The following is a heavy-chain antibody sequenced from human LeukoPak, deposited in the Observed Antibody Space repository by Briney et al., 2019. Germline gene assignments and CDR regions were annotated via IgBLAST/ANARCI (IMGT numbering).Heavy chain of an antibody. CDR3: ANSNYYDSSGYYYGVFGYFDY. CDR2: ISGSGGST. V-gene: IGHV3-23*01. CDR1: GFTFSSYA. Sequence: GGSLRLSCAASGFTFSSYAMSWVRQAPGKGLERVSAISGSGGSTYYADSEKGRFTISRDNTKNTLYLQMNSLRAEDTAVYYCANSNYYDSSGYYYGVFGYFDYWGQGTLVTVSS. D-gene: IGHD3-22*01. J-gene: IGHJ4*02.